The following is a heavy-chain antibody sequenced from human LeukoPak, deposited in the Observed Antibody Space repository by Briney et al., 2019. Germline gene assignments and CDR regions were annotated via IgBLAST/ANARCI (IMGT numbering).Heavy chain of an antibody. CDR2: INHSGST. D-gene: IGHD2-15*01. J-gene: IGHJ4*02. Sequence: SETLSLTCAVYGGSFSGYYWSRIRQPPGKGLEWIGEINHSGSTNYNPSLKSRVTISVDTSKNQFSLKLSSVTAADTAVYYCARNSCPSGSCYDNRGYFDYWGQGTLVTVSS. CDR1: GGSFSGYY. V-gene: IGHV4-34*01. CDR3: ARNSCPSGSCYDNRGYFDY.